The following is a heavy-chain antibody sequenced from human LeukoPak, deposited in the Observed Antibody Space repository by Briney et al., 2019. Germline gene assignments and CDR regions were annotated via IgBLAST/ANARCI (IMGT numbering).Heavy chain of an antibody. D-gene: IGHD2-2*01. CDR1: GYTFTSYA. CDR2: MNPHSGNT. Sequence: ASVKVSCKASGYTFTSYAINWVRPATGQGLEWMGCMNPHSGNTDYAQKFQGSVTMTRNTSISTAYMELSSLRSEDTAVYYFARDRYQWRAFDYWGQGTLVTVSS. V-gene: IGHV1-8*01. CDR3: ARDRYQWRAFDY. J-gene: IGHJ4*02.